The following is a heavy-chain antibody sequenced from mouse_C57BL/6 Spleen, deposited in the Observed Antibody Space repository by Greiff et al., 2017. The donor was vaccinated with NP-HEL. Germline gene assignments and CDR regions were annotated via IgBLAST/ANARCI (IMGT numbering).Heavy chain of an antibody. CDR2: IRSKSNNYAT. CDR3: GRGSFDY. CDR1: GFSFNTYA. Sequence: EVQRVESGGGLVQPKGSLKLSCAASGFSFNTYAMNWVRQAPGEGLEWVARIRSKSNNYATYYAESVKDRFTISRDDSESMLYLQMNNLKTEDTAMYYCGRGSFDYWGQGTTLTVSS. J-gene: IGHJ2*01. V-gene: IGHV10-1*01.